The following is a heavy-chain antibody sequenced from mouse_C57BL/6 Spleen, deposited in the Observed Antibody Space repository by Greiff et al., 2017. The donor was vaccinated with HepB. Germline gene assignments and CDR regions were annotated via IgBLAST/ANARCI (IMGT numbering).Heavy chain of an antibody. CDR1: GYTFTSYW. Sequence: VQLQQPGAELVRPGSSVKLSCKASGYTFTSYWMDWVKQRPGQGLEWIGNIYPSDSETHYNQKFKDKATLTVDKSSSTAYMQLSSLTSEDSAVYYCARRHYYGSSLDYWGQGTTLTVSS. J-gene: IGHJ2*01. V-gene: IGHV1-61*01. CDR2: IYPSDSET. D-gene: IGHD1-1*01. CDR3: ARRHYYGSSLDY.